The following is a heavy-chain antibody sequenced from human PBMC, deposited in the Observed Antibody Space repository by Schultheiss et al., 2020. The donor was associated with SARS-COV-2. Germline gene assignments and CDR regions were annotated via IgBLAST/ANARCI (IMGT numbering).Heavy chain of an antibody. J-gene: IGHJ6*03. Sequence: GGSLRLSCAASGFTFSSYSMNWVRQAPGKGLEWVSSISSSSSYIYYADSVKGRFTISRDNAKNSLYLQMNSLRAEDTAVYYCARDVRYCSSTSCLLNYMDVWGKGTTVTVSS. CDR3: ARDVRYCSSTSCLLNYMDV. V-gene: IGHV3-21*01. D-gene: IGHD2-2*01. CDR1: GFTFSSYS. CDR2: ISSSSSYI.